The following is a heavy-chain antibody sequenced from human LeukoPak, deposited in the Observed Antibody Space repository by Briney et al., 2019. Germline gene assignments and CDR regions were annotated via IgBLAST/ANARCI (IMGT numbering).Heavy chain of an antibody. CDR2: IRYDGSIK. V-gene: IGHV3-30*02. D-gene: IGHD3-16*01. J-gene: IGHJ3*02. CDR1: GFTFSTYG. Sequence: GGSLRLSCAASGFTFSTYGMHWVRQAPGKGLEWVAFIRYDGSIKYYADSVRGRFTISRDNSKNTLYVQMTSLRAEDTAVYYCARMRGQGGQDIWGQGTMVTVSS. CDR3: ARMRGQGGQDI.